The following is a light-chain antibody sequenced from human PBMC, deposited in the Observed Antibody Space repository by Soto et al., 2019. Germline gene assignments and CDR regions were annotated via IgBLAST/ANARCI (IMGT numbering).Light chain of an antibody. CDR1: QSVGTN. CDR3: QQYNNWPET. V-gene: IGKV3-15*01. CDR2: GAS. J-gene: IGKJ1*01. Sequence: EIEMTQSPATLTLSPGERATLSCRASQSVGTNLAWYQQKPGQAPRLLIFGASTRATGVPARISGSGSGTDFTLTISSLQSEDCAMYYCQQYNNWPETFGQGTEVEIK.